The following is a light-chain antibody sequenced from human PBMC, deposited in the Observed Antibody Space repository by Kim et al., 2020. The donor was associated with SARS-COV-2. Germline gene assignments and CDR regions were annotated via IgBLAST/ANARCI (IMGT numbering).Light chain of an antibody. J-gene: IGLJ3*02. CDR2: LNNDGSN. CDR1: SGHSSNA. CDR3: QTWGTDIHV. Sequence: QLVLTQSPSASASLGASVKLICTLSSGHSSNAITLHQQQTKKGPRYLMELNNDGSNSRGDGVPDPCSGSSSDAARYLTITSLQSEDEADYNCQTWGTDIHVFGGGTQLTVL. V-gene: IGLV4-69*01.